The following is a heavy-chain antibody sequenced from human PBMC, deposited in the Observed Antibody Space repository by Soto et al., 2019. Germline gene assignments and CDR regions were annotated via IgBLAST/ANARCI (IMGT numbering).Heavy chain of an antibody. D-gene: IGHD5-12*01. J-gene: IGHJ4*02. Sequence: SETLSLTCAVYGGSFSGYYWSWIRQPPGKGLEWIGEINHSGSTNYNPSLKSRVTISLDTSKNQFSLKLSSVTAADTAVYYCARSKWLRFSTGAYFDYWGQGTLVTVSS. V-gene: IGHV4-34*01. CDR3: ARSKWLRFSTGAYFDY. CDR2: INHSGST. CDR1: GGSFSGYY.